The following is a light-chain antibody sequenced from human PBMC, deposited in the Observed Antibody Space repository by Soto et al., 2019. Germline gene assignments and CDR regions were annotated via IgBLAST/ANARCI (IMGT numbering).Light chain of an antibody. V-gene: IGKV3-15*01. CDR2: GAS. CDR1: QSVSSN. Sequence: EIVMTQSPATLSVSPGERATLSCRASQSVSSNLAWYQQKPVQAPRLLIYGASTRATGIPARFSGSGSGTEFTLTISSLQSEDFAVYYCQQYNNWTLYTFGQGTKLEIK. CDR3: QQYNNWTLYT. J-gene: IGKJ2*01.